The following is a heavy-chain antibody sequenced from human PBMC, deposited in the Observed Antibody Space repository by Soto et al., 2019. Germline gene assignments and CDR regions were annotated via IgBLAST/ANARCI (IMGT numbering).Heavy chain of an antibody. CDR3: ATLASIAAAGPAPDY. D-gene: IGHD6-13*01. J-gene: IGHJ4*02. Sequence: GGSLRLSCAASGFTFSSYAMHWVRQAPGKGLEWVAVISYDGSNKYYADSVKGRFTISRDNSKNTLYLQMNSLRAEDTAVYYGATLASIAAAGPAPDYWGQGTLVTVSS. CDR1: GFTFSSYA. V-gene: IGHV3-30-3*01. CDR2: ISYDGSNK.